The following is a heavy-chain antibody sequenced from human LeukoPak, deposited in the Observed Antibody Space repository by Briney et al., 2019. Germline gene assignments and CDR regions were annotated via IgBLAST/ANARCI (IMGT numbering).Heavy chain of an antibody. Sequence: ASVKVSCKASGYTFTSYGISWVRQAPGQGLEWMGWISAYNGNTNYAQKLQGRVTMTTDTSTSTAYMELRSLRSDDTAVYYCARTDSSGYYTLYYYGMDVWGQGTTVTVTS. J-gene: IGHJ6*02. CDR2: ISAYNGNT. D-gene: IGHD3-22*01. CDR3: ARTDSSGYYTLYYYGMDV. V-gene: IGHV1-18*01. CDR1: GYTFTSYG.